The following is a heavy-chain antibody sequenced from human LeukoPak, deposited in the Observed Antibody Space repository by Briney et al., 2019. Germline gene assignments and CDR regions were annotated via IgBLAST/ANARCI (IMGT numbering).Heavy chain of an antibody. CDR3: ARDLVGYYYMDV. D-gene: IGHD3-9*01. Sequence: GGSLRLSCAGSGLTVSADSMSWVRQAPGKGLEWVSVIYSGGSTYYADSVKGRFTISRDNSKNTLYLQMNSLRAEDTAVYYCARDLVGYYYMDVWGKGTTVTVSS. CDR1: GLTVSADS. J-gene: IGHJ6*03. V-gene: IGHV3-53*01. CDR2: IYSGGST.